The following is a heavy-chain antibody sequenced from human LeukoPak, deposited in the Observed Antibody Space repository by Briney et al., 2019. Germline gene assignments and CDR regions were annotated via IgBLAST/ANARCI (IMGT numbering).Heavy chain of an antibody. D-gene: IGHD3-3*01. Sequence: GGSLRLSCAASGFTFSSYAMSWVRQAPGKGLEWVSAISGSGGSTYYADSVKGRFTISRDNAKNSLYLQMNSLRDEDTAVYYCARVSIHGIYYYYGMDVWGQGTTVTVSS. CDR1: GFTFSSYA. CDR2: ISGSGGST. V-gene: IGHV3-23*01. CDR3: ARVSIHGIYYYYGMDV. J-gene: IGHJ6*02.